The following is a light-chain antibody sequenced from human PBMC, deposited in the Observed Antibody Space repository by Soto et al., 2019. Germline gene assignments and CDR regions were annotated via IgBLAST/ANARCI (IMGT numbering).Light chain of an antibody. J-gene: IGKJ1*01. CDR3: QQYNTYSGT. V-gene: IGKV1-5*01. Sequence: IQMTQSPSTLSASVGDRVTITCRASQSISSWLAWYQQKPGKAPKLLIYDASSLEIGVPSRFSGSGSGTEFTLTISSLQPDDFATYYCQQYNTYSGTFGQGTKVEIK. CDR1: QSISSW. CDR2: DAS.